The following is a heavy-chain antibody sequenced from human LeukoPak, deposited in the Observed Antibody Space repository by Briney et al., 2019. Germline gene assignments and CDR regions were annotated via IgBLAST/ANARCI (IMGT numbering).Heavy chain of an antibody. Sequence: PSETLSLTCTVSGGSISSSSSYCNWIRQPGGRGLEWIGRIYTSGSTNYNPSLKSRVTISVDTSKNQFSLKLSSVTAADTAVYYCASTPTIFESPDLLLFDPWGQGTLVTVSS. D-gene: IGHD3-3*01. CDR1: GGSISSSSSY. V-gene: IGHV4-61*02. CDR3: ASTPTIFESPDLLLFDP. CDR2: IYTSGST. J-gene: IGHJ5*02.